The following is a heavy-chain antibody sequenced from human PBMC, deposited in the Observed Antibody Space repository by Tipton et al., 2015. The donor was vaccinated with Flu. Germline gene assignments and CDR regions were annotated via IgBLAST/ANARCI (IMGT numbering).Heavy chain of an antibody. CDR1: GGSISSGDYY. D-gene: IGHD4-17*01. J-gene: IGHJ5*02. V-gene: IGHV4-30-4*01. CDR3: TSFLRVPRDYPNGYDP. Sequence: LRLSCTVSGGSISSGDYYWSWIRQPTGMGLEWIGYIYYSWSTYYNPSLKSRVTISVDTTQNQFSLKLSSVTAAATAVYYCTSFLRVPRDYPNGYDPWGQGTLVTVSS. CDR2: IYYSWST.